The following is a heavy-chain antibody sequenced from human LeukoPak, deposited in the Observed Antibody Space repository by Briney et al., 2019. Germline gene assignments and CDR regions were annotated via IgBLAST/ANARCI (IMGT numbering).Heavy chain of an antibody. CDR3: ARLDCSSTSCLVGFDY. CDR2: IYYSGST. CDR1: GGSISSSSYY. Sequence: SEALSLTCTVSGGSISSSSYYWGWTRQPPGRGLEWIGSIYYSGSTYYNPSLKSRVTISVDTSKNQFSLKLSSVTAEDTAVYYCARLDCSSTSCLVGFDYWGQGTLVTVSS. V-gene: IGHV4-39*01. D-gene: IGHD2-2*01. J-gene: IGHJ4*02.